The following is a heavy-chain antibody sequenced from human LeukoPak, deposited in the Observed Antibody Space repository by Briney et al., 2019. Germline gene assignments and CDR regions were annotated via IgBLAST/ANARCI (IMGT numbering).Heavy chain of an antibody. D-gene: IGHD3-22*01. CDR3: AKNGYYDSTGVLYYFDY. J-gene: IGHJ4*02. CDR1: GFTFSSYA. CDR2: ISGSGGST. V-gene: IGHV3-23*01. Sequence: PGGSLRLSCAASGFTFSSYAMSWVRQAPGKGLEWASAISGSGGSTYYADSVKGRFTISRDNSKNTLYLQMNSLRAEDTAVYYCAKNGYYDSTGVLYYFDYWGQGTLVTVSS.